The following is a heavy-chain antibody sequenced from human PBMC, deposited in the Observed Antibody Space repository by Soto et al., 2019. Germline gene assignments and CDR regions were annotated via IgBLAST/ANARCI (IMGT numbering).Heavy chain of an antibody. Sequence: QVKLVQSGAEVKKPGASMKVSCKASGYTFTSYGIRWVRQAPGQGLEWMGWISPYNGYTNYAQKLQGRVTMTTDTASSRAYMELRSLRSDDTAVYYCARDGADFWSGYQFSPPDYWGQGTLVTVS. CDR2: ISPYNGYT. D-gene: IGHD3-3*01. CDR3: ARDGADFWSGYQFSPPDY. CDR1: GYTFTSYG. V-gene: IGHV1-18*01. J-gene: IGHJ4*02.